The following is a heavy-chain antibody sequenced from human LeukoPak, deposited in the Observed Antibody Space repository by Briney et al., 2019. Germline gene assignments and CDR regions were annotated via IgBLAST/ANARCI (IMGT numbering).Heavy chain of an antibody. CDR2: ISAYNGNT. J-gene: IGHJ5*02. CDR3: ARPYYDFWTAYLNGFDP. Sequence: ASVKVSCKASGYTFADYGISWVRQAPGQGLEWMGWISAYNGNTNYAQKFQGRVTMTTDTSTSTVYMELRSLRADEPAVYYFARPYYDFWTAYLNGFDPWGQGTLVTVSS. V-gene: IGHV1-18*01. D-gene: IGHD3-3*01. CDR1: GYTFADYG.